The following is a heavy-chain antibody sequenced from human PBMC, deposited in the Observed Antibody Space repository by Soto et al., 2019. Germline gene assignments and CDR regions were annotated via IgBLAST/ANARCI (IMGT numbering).Heavy chain of an antibody. J-gene: IGHJ4*02. CDR2: LWYDGNNK. Sequence: QVQLVESGGGVVQPGRSLRLSCAASGFTFSNYGMHWVRQAPGKGLEWVAVLWYDGNNKHYAYSVKGRFTISRDNSKNTLYLQMNSLRAEDTAVYYCTLSSGYYYFDYWGQGTLVTVSS. CDR1: GFTFSNYG. CDR3: TLSSGYYYFDY. D-gene: IGHD3-3*01. V-gene: IGHV3-33*01.